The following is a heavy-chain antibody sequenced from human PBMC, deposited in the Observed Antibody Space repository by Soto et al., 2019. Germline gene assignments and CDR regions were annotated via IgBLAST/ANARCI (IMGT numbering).Heavy chain of an antibody. D-gene: IGHD2-21*02. CDR3: ARDLWGYCGTDCYPLDV. CDR2: MYNTGST. Sequence: QVRLQESGPGLVKPSETLSLTCTVSGGSISSYYWSWIRQPPGKGLEWIGYMYNTGSTVYNPSLNSPATISVDTSKNQIDLKFNAVTAADTAVYYCARDLWGYCGTDCYPLDVWGQGTTVTVSS. CDR1: GGSISSYY. V-gene: IGHV4-59*01. J-gene: IGHJ6*02.